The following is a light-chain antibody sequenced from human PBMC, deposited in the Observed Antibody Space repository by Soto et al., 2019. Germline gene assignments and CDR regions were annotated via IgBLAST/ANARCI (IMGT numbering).Light chain of an antibody. CDR1: QNVRSRY. J-gene: IGKJ4*01. Sequence: IVYTQSPGTLSLSPSERSTLSCRASQNVRSRYLAWYQQKPGQTPRLLIYGASSRATGIPARFGGSGSGTDFTLTISRLEPEDFAVYYCQQRSNWPLTFGGGTKVDI. V-gene: IGKV3D-20*02. CDR2: GAS. CDR3: QQRSNWPLT.